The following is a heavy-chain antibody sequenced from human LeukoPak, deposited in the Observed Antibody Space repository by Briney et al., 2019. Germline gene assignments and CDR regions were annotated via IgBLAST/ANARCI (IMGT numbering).Heavy chain of an antibody. Sequence: GGSLRLSCAVSGFTFSHYTMNWVRQAPGKGLEWISYISSGSSTIYYVDSVKGRFTISRDNAKNSLYLQMNSLRVEDTAVYYCARVGGSYAYFDYWGQGTLVTASS. CDR3: ARVGGSYAYFDY. V-gene: IGHV3-48*01. CDR2: ISSGSSTI. D-gene: IGHD1-26*01. CDR1: GFTFSHYT. J-gene: IGHJ4*02.